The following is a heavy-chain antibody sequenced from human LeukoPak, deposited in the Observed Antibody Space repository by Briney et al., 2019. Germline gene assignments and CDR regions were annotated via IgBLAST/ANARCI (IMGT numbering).Heavy chain of an antibody. J-gene: IGHJ5*02. CDR1: GFTFNNYA. D-gene: IGHD5-12*01. V-gene: IGHV3-23*01. CDR2: ISGSDTST. CDR3: ARDAGNSGYGCDL. Sequence: GGSLRLSCAASGFTFNNYAMSWVRQAPGKGLEWVSVISGSDTSTYYADSVKGRFTISRDNARNSLYLQMNNLRGEDTAIYYCARDAGNSGYGCDLWGQGTLVTVSS.